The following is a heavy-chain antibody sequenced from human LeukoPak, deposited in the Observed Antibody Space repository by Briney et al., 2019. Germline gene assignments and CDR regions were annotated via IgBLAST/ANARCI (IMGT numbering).Heavy chain of an antibody. V-gene: IGHV3-30*04. Sequence: PGGSLRLSCAASGFTFSSYAIHWVRQAPGKGLEWVAVISYDGSNKYYADSVKGRFTISRDNSKNTLYLQMNSLRAEDTAVYHCARGPRFDPWGQGTLVTVSS. J-gene: IGHJ5*02. CDR1: GFTFSSYA. CDR3: ARGPRFDP. CDR2: ISYDGSNK.